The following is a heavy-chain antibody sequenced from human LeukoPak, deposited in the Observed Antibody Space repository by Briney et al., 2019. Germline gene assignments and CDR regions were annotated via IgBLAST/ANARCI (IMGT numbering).Heavy chain of an antibody. D-gene: IGHD4-23*01. V-gene: IGHV3-23*01. CDR2: ISGRADRT. J-gene: IGHJ4*02. CDR3: VKEIYISPDSVALDY. CDR1: GFTFSSNA. Sequence: GGSLRLYCAASGFTFSSNAMSWVCQAPGRGLEWVSAISGRADRTYYAESVKGRFTISRDSSKNTLYLQMDSLRAEDTAVYFSVKEIYISPDSVALDYWGQRTLVTVSS.